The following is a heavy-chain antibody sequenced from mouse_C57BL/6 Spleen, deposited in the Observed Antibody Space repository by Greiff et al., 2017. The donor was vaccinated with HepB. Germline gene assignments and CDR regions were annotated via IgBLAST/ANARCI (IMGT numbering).Heavy chain of an antibody. Sequence: QVQLKESGPELVKPGASVKISCKASGYAFSSSWMNWVKQRPGKGLEWIGRIYPGDGDTNYNGKFKGKATLTADKSSSTAYMQLSSLTSEDSAVYFCARWGQLRLYYAMDYWGQGTSVTVSS. V-gene: IGHV1-82*01. CDR2: IYPGDGDT. J-gene: IGHJ4*01. CDR3: ARWGQLRLYYAMDY. D-gene: IGHD3-2*02. CDR1: GYAFSSSW.